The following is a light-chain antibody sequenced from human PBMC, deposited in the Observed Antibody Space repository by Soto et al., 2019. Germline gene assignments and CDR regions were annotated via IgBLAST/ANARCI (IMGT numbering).Light chain of an antibody. CDR1: SSNIGAGYD. V-gene: IGLV1-40*01. J-gene: IGLJ3*02. Sequence: QSVLTQPPSVSGAPGQRVPISCTGSSSNIGAGYDVHWYQQLPGTAPKLLIYGNSNRPSGVPDRFSGSKSATSASLAITGLQAEDEADYYCQSYDSSLSGWVFGGGTQLTVL. CDR3: QSYDSSLSGWV. CDR2: GNS.